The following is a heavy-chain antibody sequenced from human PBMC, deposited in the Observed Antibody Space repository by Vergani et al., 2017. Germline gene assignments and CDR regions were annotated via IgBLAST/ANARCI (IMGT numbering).Heavy chain of an antibody. D-gene: IGHD6-13*01. CDR3: ARYVRAAAVGYPFYY. J-gene: IGHJ4*02. CDR1: GITFWKFG. V-gene: IGHV3-9*01. Sequence: EVDLVESGGGLAQPGGSLRLSCEASGITFWKFGMHWVRQGPGKGLEWVSGISWNSGAVDYADSVRGRFTISRDNAKNSLFLQMDSLRAEDTAVYYCARYVRAAAVGYPFYYWGQGTLVTVSS. CDR2: ISWNSGAV.